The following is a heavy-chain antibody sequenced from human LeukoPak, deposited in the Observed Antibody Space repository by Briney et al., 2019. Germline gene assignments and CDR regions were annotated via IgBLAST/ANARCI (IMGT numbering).Heavy chain of an antibody. CDR2: IYNSGST. D-gene: IGHD2-2*01. J-gene: IGHJ5*02. CDR1: GFSISSGGYY. CDR3: ARERPVVPAAIPGRFYTDNWFDP. Sequence: SQTLSLTCTVSGFSISSGGYYWSWIRQHPGQGLEWSGNIYNSGSTYYNPSLKSRVTISVDTSKNQFSLKLSSVTAADTAVYYCARERPVVPAAIPGRFYTDNWFDPWGQGTLVTVSS. V-gene: IGHV4-31*03.